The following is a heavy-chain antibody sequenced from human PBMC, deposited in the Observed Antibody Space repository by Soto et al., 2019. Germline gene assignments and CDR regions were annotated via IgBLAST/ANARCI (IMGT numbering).Heavy chain of an antibody. CDR3: ARDKTAIVVVTAYLFDY. CDR1: GFIFSSYA. D-gene: IGHD2-21*02. J-gene: IGHJ4*02. Sequence: GGSLRLSCAASGFIFSSYAMHWVRRAPGKGLEWVAVISYDGSNKYYADSVKGRFTISRDNSKNTLYLQMNSLRAEDTAVYYCARDKTAIVVVTAYLFDYWGQGTLVTVSS. CDR2: ISYDGSNK. V-gene: IGHV3-30-3*01.